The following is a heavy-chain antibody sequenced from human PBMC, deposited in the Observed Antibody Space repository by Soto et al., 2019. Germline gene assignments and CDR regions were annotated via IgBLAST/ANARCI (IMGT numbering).Heavy chain of an antibody. D-gene: IGHD3-22*01. CDR2: ISGSGGST. V-gene: IGHV3-23*01. CDR1: GFTLISYA. Sequence: PGGSLRLSSAAPGFTLISYALSWVRPAPGKGLEWVSAISGSGGSTYYADSVKGRFTISRDNSKNTLYLQMNSLRAEDTAVYYCAKGARAIGYAFDIWGQGTMVTVSS. CDR3: AKGARAIGYAFDI. J-gene: IGHJ3*02.